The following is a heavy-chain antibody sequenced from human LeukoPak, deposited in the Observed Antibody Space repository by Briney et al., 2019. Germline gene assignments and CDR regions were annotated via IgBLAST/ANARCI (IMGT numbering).Heavy chain of an antibody. CDR3: ARDRGNSAYGAWFDS. CDR2: ISSGSTTM. V-gene: IGHV3-48*03. J-gene: IGHJ5*01. CDR1: GFTFSSHD. Sequence: PGGSLRLSCAASGFTFSSHDMNWVRQGPGKGLEWLSYISSGSTTMDYADSVKGRFAISRDNAKNSLFLQMNSLRAEDTGIYYCARDRGNSAYGAWFDSWDQGTLVTVTS. D-gene: IGHD5-12*01.